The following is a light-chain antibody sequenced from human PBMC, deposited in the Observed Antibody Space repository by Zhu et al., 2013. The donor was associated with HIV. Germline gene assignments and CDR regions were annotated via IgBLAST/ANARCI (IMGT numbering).Light chain of an antibody. CDR2: GAS. CDR1: QSVTSH. Sequence: EIVLTQSPGSLSLSPGERTTLSCRASQSVTSHLAWYQQKPGQAPRLLIYGASSRATGIPDRFSGSGSGTDFTLTISKLEPEDFAVYYCQQYDSSPLTFGGGTKV. V-gene: IGKV3-20*01. CDR3: QQYDSSPLT. J-gene: IGKJ4*01.